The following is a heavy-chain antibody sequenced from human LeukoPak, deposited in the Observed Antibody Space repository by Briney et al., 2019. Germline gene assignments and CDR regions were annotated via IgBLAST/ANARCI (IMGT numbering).Heavy chain of an antibody. CDR1: GFTFTNYW. J-gene: IGHJ4*02. V-gene: IGHV3-7*01. Sequence: GGSLRLSCAASGFTFTNYWMNWVRQAPGKGLEWVASIKQDGSEKYYVDSVKGRLTISRDNAKNSLYLQMNSLRAEDTAVYYCARDGAAPGLYFDSWGQGTLVTVSS. CDR2: IKQDGSEK. CDR3: ARDGAAPGLYFDS. D-gene: IGHD6-13*01.